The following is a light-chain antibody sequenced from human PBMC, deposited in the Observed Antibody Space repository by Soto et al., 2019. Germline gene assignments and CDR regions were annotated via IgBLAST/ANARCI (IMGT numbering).Light chain of an antibody. CDR2: GAS. CDR3: LQHNTYPLS. Sequence: DIQMTQSPSAMSASVGHRVTIICRASQAISHYLAWFHQRPGKVPKRMIYGASTLQSGVPSRFSGSGYGTEFNLTISSLQTEDFGTYYCLQHNTYPLSFGGGTKVDIK. J-gene: IGKJ4*01. CDR1: QAISHY. V-gene: IGKV1-17*03.